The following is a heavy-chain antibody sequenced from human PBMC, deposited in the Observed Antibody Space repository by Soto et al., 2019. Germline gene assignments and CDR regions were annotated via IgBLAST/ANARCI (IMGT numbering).Heavy chain of an antibody. Sequence: QVQLVESGGGVVQPGRSLRLSCAASGLTFSSYAMHWVRQAPGKGLEWGAVISYDGSNKYYADSVKGRFTISRDNSKNTLYLQMNSLRAEDTAVYYCARVLGYCSGGSCYDNDYWGQGTLVTVSS. J-gene: IGHJ4*02. V-gene: IGHV3-30*03. D-gene: IGHD2-15*01. CDR2: ISYDGSNK. CDR1: GLTFSSYA. CDR3: ARVLGYCSGGSCYDNDY.